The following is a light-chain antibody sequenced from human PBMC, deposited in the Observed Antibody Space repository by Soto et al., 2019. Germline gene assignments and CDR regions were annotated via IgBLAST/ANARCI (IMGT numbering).Light chain of an antibody. CDR2: AAS. V-gene: IGKV1-39*01. CDR1: QSIRNY. CDR3: QESSSVPFT. J-gene: IGKJ4*01. Sequence: DIPMTQSPSSLSASVGDRVTITCRASQSIRNYLNWYQQKVGKAPKLLIYAASSLQSGVPSRFSGSGSGTDFTLTISSLQPEDSATYYCQESSSVPFTFGGGTKLEIK.